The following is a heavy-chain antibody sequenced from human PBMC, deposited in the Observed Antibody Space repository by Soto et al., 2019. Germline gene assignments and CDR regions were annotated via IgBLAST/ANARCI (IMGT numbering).Heavy chain of an antibody. CDR3: AKDRGTRRGAFDV. D-gene: IGHD3-10*01. V-gene: IGHV4-31*02. CDR1: GGAISGGGYY. J-gene: IGHJ3*01. Sequence: TQSLSCTVSGGAISGGGYYGSWIRQHPGKGLEWIGYIYYSGSTYYNPSLKSRLSISADTSKNQVSLTLTSVTAADTAVYYCAKDRGTRRGAFDVWGRGLMVTVAS. CDR2: IYYSGST.